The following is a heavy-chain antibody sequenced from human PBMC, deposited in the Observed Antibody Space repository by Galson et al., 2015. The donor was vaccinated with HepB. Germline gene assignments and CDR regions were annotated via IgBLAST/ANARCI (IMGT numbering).Heavy chain of an antibody. Sequence: CAISGDSVSSDSPAWNWVRQSPSRGLEWLGRTYYRSKWYSDYAVSVKSRITINADTSKNQFSLRLNSVTPEDTAVFYCSRDPYSSSWNDYYYGMDVWGQGTTVTVSS. D-gene: IGHD6-13*01. J-gene: IGHJ6*02. CDR1: GDSVSSDSPA. V-gene: IGHV6-1*01. CDR3: SRDPYSSSWNDYYYGMDV. CDR2: TYYRSKWYS.